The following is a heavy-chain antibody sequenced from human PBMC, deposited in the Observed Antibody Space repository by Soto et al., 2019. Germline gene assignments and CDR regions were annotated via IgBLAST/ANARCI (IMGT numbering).Heavy chain of an antibody. D-gene: IGHD2-2*01. CDR2: IYYSGST. CDR3: ARHCSSTSCYLDY. V-gene: IGHV4-39*01. J-gene: IGHJ4*02. CDR1: GGSISSSSYY. Sequence: QLQLQESGPGLVKPSETLSLTCTVSGGSISSSSYYWGWIRQPPGKGLEWIGSIYYSGSTYYNPSLKSRVTISVDTSKNQFSLKLSSVTAADTAVYYCARHCSSTSCYLDYWGQGTLVTVSS.